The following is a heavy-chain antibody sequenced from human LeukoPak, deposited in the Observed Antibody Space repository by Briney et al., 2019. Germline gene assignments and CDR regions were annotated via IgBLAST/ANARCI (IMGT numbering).Heavy chain of an antibody. D-gene: IGHD1-26*01. Sequence: GGSLRLSCAASGFTFSTYVMSWVRQAPGKGLEWVSAISGSGGSTYYADSVKGRFTVSRDNSRDTLFLQMNSLRAEDTAVYYCAKDLFGGSYYDYWGQGTLVTVSS. J-gene: IGHJ4*02. V-gene: IGHV3-23*01. CDR2: ISGSGGST. CDR1: GFTFSTYV. CDR3: AKDLFGGSYYDY.